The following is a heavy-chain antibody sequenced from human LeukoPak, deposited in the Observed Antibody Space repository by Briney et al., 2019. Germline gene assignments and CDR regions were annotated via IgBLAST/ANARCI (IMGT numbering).Heavy chain of an antibody. D-gene: IGHD3-22*01. V-gene: IGHV3-7*01. J-gene: IGHJ4*02. CDR1: GFTFSSYW. Sequence: GGSLRLSCAASGFTFSSYWMSWVRQAPGKGLEWVANIKQDGSEKYYVDSVKGRFTISRDNAKNSLYLQMNSLRAEDTAVYYCARDKSTHYYDSSGDFDYWGQGTLVTVSS. CDR3: ARDKSTHYYDSSGDFDY. CDR2: IKQDGSEK.